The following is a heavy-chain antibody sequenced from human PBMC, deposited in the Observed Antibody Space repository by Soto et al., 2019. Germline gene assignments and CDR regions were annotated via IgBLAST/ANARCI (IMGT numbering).Heavy chain of an antibody. V-gene: IGHV3-9*01. CDR2: LSWNSGSI. D-gene: IGHD3-9*01. Sequence: EVDLVESGGGLAQPGRSLRLSCVASGFPFDDHGMHWVRQIPGRGLEWVSGLSWNSGSIGYAESVKGRFTIFRDNAKNSLYLEMNSLRQEDTALYYCVRDTSSGWHLKDHWGQGVQVSVSS. CDR1: GFPFDDHG. CDR3: VRDTSSGWHLKDH. J-gene: IGHJ4*02.